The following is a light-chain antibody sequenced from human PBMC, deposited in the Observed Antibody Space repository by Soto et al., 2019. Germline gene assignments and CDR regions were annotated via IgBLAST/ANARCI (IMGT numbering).Light chain of an antibody. V-gene: IGLV1-51*01. Sequence: QSVLTQPPSVSAALGQKVTISCSGSNSNIGNNYVSWYQQLPGTAPKLLIYDNHMRPSGIPDRFSGSKSGNTASLTISGLQAEDEADYYCSSYTSSTTLVVFGGGTKLTVL. CDR2: DNH. CDR3: SSYTSSTTLVV. CDR1: NSNIGNNY. J-gene: IGLJ2*01.